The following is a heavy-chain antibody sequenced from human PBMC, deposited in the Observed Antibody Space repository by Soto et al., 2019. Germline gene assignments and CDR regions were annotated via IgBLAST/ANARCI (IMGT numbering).Heavy chain of an antibody. CDR2: INHSGST. CDR3: ARAAHVTKYCSGGSCYSTWFDP. V-gene: IGHV4-34*01. J-gene: IGHJ5*02. D-gene: IGHD2-15*01. Sequence: SESRSPTCAAAGGSFSGEYWSWIRRPPGRGLEWIGEINHSGSTNYNPSLKSRVTISVDTSKNQFSLKLSSVTAADTAVYYCARAAHVTKYCSGGSCYSTWFDPWGQGTLVT. CDR1: GGSFSGEY.